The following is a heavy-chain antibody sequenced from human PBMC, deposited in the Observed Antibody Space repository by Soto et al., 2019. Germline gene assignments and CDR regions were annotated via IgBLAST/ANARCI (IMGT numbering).Heavy chain of an antibody. Sequence: GESLKISCKGSGYSFAGYWITWVRQKPGKGLEWMGRIDPSDSQTYYSPSFRGHVTISVTKSITTVFLQWSSLRASDTAMYYCARRIYDSDTGPNFQYYFDSWGQGTPVTVSS. D-gene: IGHD3-22*01. CDR3: ARRIYDSDTGPNFQYYFDS. V-gene: IGHV5-10-1*01. CDR1: GYSFAGYW. CDR2: IDPSDSQT. J-gene: IGHJ4*02.